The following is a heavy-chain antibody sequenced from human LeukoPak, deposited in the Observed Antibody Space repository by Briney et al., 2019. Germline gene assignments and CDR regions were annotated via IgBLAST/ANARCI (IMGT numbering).Heavy chain of an antibody. CDR1: GFTFSDYA. Sequence: QPGGSLTLSCAASGFTFSDYAMGWVRQAPGEGLEWVSDISGGEISTYYADSVRGRFTISRDNSRNTLSLQMNSLGAQDTAVYYCAKLGTYDSRGYYFLFDSWGRGTRVTVSS. D-gene: IGHD3-22*01. V-gene: IGHV3-23*01. CDR3: AKLGTYDSRGYYFLFDS. CDR2: ISGGEIST. J-gene: IGHJ4*02.